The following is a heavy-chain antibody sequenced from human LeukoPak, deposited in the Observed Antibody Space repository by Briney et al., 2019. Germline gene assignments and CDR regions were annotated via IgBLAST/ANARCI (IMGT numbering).Heavy chain of an antibody. V-gene: IGHV1-24*01. Sequence: ASVKVSCKVSGYTLTELSMHWVRQAPGKGLEWMGGFDPEDGETIYAQKFQGRVTMTEDTSTDTAYMELSSLRSEDTAVYYCAMGNCSSTSCPGGRYFDYWGQGTLVTVSS. CDR2: FDPEDGET. J-gene: IGHJ4*02. D-gene: IGHD2-2*01. CDR1: GYTLTELS. CDR3: AMGNCSSTSCPGGRYFDY.